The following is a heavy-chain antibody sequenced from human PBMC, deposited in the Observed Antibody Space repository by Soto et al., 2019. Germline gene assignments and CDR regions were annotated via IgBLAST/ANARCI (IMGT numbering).Heavy chain of an antibody. Sequence: QMQLQQWGARLLKPSETLSLTCAVYRGSFSGYYWSWIRQPPGKGLEWIGESNHSGSTNYNPSPKSRVPISVDTSKNQFSLKLNSVTAADTAVYYCARGGSGWYTGYWGQGTLVTVSS. CDR2: SNHSGST. V-gene: IGHV4-34*01. J-gene: IGHJ4*02. CDR1: RGSFSGYY. CDR3: ARGGSGWYTGY. D-gene: IGHD6-19*01.